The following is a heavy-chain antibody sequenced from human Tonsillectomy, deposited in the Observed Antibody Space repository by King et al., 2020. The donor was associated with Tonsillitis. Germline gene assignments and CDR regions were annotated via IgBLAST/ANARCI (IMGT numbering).Heavy chain of an antibody. CDR3: AREPRYCSGGSCYLNAFDI. V-gene: IGHV3-13*04. D-gene: IGHD2-15*01. CDR2: ISTAGDT. Sequence: VQLVESGGGLVQPGGSLRLSCAASGFTFSSYDMHWVRQATGKGLEWVSAISTAGDTYYPGSWKGRFTISRENAKNSWYLQMYSLRAGDTAVYYCAREPRYCSGGSCYLNAFDIWGQGTMVTVSA. CDR1: GFTFSSYD. J-gene: IGHJ3*02.